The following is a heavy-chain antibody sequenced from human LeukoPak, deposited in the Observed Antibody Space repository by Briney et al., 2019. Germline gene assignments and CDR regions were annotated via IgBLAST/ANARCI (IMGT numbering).Heavy chain of an antibody. V-gene: IGHV4-4*07. CDR3: ARDFTAMGTREYYMDV. D-gene: IGHD5-18*01. J-gene: IGHJ6*03. Sequence: PSETLSLTCTVSGGSVSSYYWSWIRQPAGKGLEWIGRIYTSGSTNYNPSLKSRVTMSVDTSKNQFSLKLSSVTAADTAVYYCARDFTAMGTREYYMDVRGKGTTVTVSS. CDR2: IYTSGST. CDR1: GGSVSSYY.